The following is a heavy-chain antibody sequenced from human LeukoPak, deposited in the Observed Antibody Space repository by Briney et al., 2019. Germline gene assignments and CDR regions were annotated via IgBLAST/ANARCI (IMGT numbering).Heavy chain of an antibody. V-gene: IGHV3-23*01. CDR2: IGGSGGST. D-gene: IGHD3-10*01. CDR1: GFTFSSYA. Sequence: GGSLRLSCAASGFTFSSYAMSWVRQAPGKGLGWVSAIGGSGGSTYYADSVKGRFTISRDNSKNTLYLQINSLRAEDTAVYYCARDHWGYGSGGEWFDPWGQGTLVTISS. J-gene: IGHJ5*02. CDR3: ARDHWGYGSGGEWFDP.